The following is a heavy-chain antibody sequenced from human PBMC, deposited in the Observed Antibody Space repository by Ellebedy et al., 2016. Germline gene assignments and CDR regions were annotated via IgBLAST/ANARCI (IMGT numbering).Heavy chain of an antibody. CDR2: IKQDGSEK. CDR3: ARELGMITFGGVIDY. D-gene: IGHD3-16*01. Sequence: GESLKISXAASAFTFNRFWMSWVRQAPGKGLEWVANIKQDGSEKKYVDSVKGRFTISRDNAKNSLYLQMNSLRAEDTAVYYCARELGMITFGGVIDYWGQGTLVTVSS. CDR1: AFTFNRFW. J-gene: IGHJ4*02. V-gene: IGHV3-7*01.